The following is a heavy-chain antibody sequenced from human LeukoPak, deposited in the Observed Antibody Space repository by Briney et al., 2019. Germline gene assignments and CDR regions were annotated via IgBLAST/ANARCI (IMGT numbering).Heavy chain of an antibody. Sequence: ASVTVSFKASGYTFTIYGISWERQAPGQGLEWMGWISAYNGNTNYAQKLQGRVTMTTDTSTSTAYMELRSLRSDDTAVYYCARDILTGYYKEDYWGQGTLVTVSS. CDR1: GYTFTIYG. V-gene: IGHV1-18*04. CDR3: ARDILTGYYKEDY. J-gene: IGHJ4*02. CDR2: ISAYNGNT. D-gene: IGHD3-9*01.